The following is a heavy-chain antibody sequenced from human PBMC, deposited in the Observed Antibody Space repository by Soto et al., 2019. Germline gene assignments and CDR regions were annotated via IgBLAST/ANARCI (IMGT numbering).Heavy chain of an antibody. D-gene: IGHD3-9*01. V-gene: IGHV1-69*13. J-gene: IGHJ4*02. Sequence: ASVKVSCKASGGTFSSYAISWVRQAPGQGLEWMGGIIPIFGTANYAQKFQGRVTITADESTSTAYMELSSLRSEDTAVYYCARALYYDIWTGYYSFDYWGQGTLVTVSS. CDR2: IIPIFGTA. CDR3: ARALYYDIWTGYYSFDY. CDR1: GGTFSSYA.